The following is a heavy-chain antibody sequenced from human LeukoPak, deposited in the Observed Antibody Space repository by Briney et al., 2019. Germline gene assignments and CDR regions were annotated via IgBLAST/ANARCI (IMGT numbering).Heavy chain of an antibody. J-gene: IGHJ4*02. CDR3: ASSWIYGEQEGFDY. D-gene: IGHD4-17*01. Sequence: KLQGRVTMTTDTSTSTAYMELSSLRSEDTAVYYCASSWIYGEQEGFDYWGQGTLVTVSS. V-gene: IGHV1-18*01.